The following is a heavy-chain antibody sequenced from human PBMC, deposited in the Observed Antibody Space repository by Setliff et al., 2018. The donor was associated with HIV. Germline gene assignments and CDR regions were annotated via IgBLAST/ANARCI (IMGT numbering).Heavy chain of an antibody. CDR1: GGTFNINA. Sequence: SVKVSCKASGGTFNINAVTWVRQAPGQGLEWVGAIIPLLGTANYAQKFQGRVTITADDSTSTVYMEVRSLRSADTAVYYCSKVSEHRTSSGSFYYYMDVWGEGTTVTVSS. CDR3: SKVSEHRTSSGSFYYYMDV. CDR2: IIPLLGTA. V-gene: IGHV1-69*13. J-gene: IGHJ6*03. D-gene: IGHD6-6*01.